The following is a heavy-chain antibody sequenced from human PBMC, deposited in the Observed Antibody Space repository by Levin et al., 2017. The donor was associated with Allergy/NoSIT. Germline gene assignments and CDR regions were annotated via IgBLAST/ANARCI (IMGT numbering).Heavy chain of an antibody. CDR2: ISSSGSTI. CDR1: GFTFSDYY. V-gene: IGHV3-11*01. CDR3: ARMYYDFWSTPDY. J-gene: IGHJ4*02. D-gene: IGHD3-3*01. Sequence: KAGGSLRLSCAASGFTFSDYYMSWIRQAPGKGLEWVSYISSSGSTIYYADSVKGRFTISRDNAKNSLYLQMNSLRAEDTAVYYCARMYYDFWSTPDYWGQGTLVTVSS.